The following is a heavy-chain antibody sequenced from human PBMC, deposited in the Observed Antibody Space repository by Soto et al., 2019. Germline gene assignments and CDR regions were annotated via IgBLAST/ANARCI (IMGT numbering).Heavy chain of an antibody. D-gene: IGHD2-8*02. Sequence: PSETLSLTCAVSGDTISTGGYSWAWIRQSPGTGLEWIGEINHSGSTNYNPPLKSRVTISVDTSKNQFSLKLTSVTAADTAVYYCARDKITGLFDYWGQGTLVTSPQ. V-gene: IGHV4-39*07. J-gene: IGHJ4*02. CDR2: INHSGST. CDR3: ARDKITGLFDY. CDR1: GDTISTGGYS.